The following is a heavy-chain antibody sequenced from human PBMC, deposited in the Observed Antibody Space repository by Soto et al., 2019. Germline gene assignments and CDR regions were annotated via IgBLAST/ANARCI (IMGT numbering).Heavy chain of an antibody. Sequence: QVQLVQSGAEVKKPGSSVKVSCKASGGTFSSYAISWVRQAPGQGLEWMGGIIPIFGTANYAQKFQGRVTITADESTSKAYMELSSLRSEDTAVYYCARSGIVVVPAATGWWFDPWGQGTLVTVSS. V-gene: IGHV1-69*01. CDR1: GGTFSSYA. J-gene: IGHJ5*02. CDR2: IIPIFGTA. D-gene: IGHD2-2*01. CDR3: ARSGIVVVPAATGWWFDP.